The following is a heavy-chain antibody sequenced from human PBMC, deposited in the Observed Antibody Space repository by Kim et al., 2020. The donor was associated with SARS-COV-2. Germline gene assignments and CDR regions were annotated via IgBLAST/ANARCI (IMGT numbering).Heavy chain of an antibody. CDR2: ISYDGSNK. J-gene: IGHJ6*02. V-gene: IGHV3-30*04. Sequence: GGSLRLSCAASGFTFSSYAMHWVRQAPGKGLEWVAVISYDGSNKYYADSVKGRFTISRDNSKNTLYLQMNSLRAEDTAVYYCARDRTVVTPDIAAAGDYYYYGMDVWGQGTTVTVSS. CDR1: GFTFSSYA. CDR3: ARDRTVVTPDIAAAGDYYYYGMDV. D-gene: IGHD6-13*01.